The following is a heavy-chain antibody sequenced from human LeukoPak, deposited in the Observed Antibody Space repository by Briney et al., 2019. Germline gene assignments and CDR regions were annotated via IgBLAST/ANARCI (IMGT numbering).Heavy chain of an antibody. CDR1: GYSISSGYC. J-gene: IGHJ4*02. CDR2: IYHSGST. Sequence: SETLSLTCTVSGYSISSGYCWGWIRQPPGKGLEWIGSIYHSGSTYYNPSLKGRVTISVDTSKNQFSLKLSSVTAADTAVYYCYCSGGDWGQGTLVTVSS. V-gene: IGHV4-38-2*02. CDR3: YCSGGD. D-gene: IGHD2-15*01.